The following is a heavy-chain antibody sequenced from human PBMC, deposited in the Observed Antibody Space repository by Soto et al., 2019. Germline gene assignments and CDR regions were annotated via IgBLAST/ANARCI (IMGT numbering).Heavy chain of an antibody. J-gene: IGHJ6*02. CDR3: ASFYDILTGTYYYYGMDV. V-gene: IGHV4-39*01. CDR2: IYYSRST. D-gene: IGHD3-9*01. CDR1: GGSISSSSYY. Sequence: PSETLSLTCTVSGGSISSSSYYWGWIRQPPGKGLEWIGSIYYSRSTYYNPSLKSRVTISVDTSKNQFSLKLSSVTAADTAVYYCASFYDILTGTYYYYGMDVWGQGTTVT.